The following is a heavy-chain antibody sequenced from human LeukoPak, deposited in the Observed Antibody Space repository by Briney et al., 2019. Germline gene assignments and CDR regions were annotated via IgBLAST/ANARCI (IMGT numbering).Heavy chain of an antibody. D-gene: IGHD2-15*01. V-gene: IGHV5-51*01. Sequence: GESLKISCRGSGYSFTNYWIGWVRQMSGKGLEWMGTIYPDDSDTRYSPSFQGQVTISVDKSISTAYLQWSSLKASDTAMYYCARLFVVVVAATPGGHWFDPWGQGTLVTVSS. CDR2: IYPDDSDT. CDR3: ARLFVVVVAATPGGHWFDP. CDR1: GYSFTNYW. J-gene: IGHJ5*02.